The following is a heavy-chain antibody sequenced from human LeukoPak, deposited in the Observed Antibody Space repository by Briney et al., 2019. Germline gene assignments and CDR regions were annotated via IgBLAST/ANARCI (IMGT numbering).Heavy chain of an antibody. CDR1: GFTVSSNY. CDR2: IYSGGST. V-gene: IGHV3-53*01. Sequence: GGSLRLSCAASGFTVSSNYMSWVRQAPGKGLEWVSVIYSGGSTCYADSVKGRFTISRDNSKNTLYLQMNSLRAEDTAVYYCAREPVPLVRGVINTFFDYWGQGTLVTVSS. D-gene: IGHD3-10*01. CDR3: AREPVPLVRGVINTFFDY. J-gene: IGHJ4*02.